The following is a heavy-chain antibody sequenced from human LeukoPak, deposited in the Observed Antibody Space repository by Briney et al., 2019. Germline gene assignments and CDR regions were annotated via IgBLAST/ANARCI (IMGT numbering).Heavy chain of an antibody. CDR2: IYSGGST. CDR1: GFTVSSNY. V-gene: IGHV3-53*01. CDR3: ARVRDIYFYY. J-gene: IGHJ4*02. Sequence: GGSLRLSCAASGFTVSSNYMSWVRQAPGKGLEWVSVIYSGGSTYYSDSVKGRFTICRDNSKNTLYLQMNSLKAEDTAVYYCARVRDIYFYYWGQGTLVTVSS.